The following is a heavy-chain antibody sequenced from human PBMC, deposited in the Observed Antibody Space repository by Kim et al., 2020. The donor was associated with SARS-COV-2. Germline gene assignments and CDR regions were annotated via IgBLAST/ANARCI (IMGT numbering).Heavy chain of an antibody. CDR1: GFTFSSYS. V-gene: IGHV3-21*01. CDR2: ISSSSSYI. D-gene: IGHD3-16*01. J-gene: IGHJ6*02. CDR3: ARDQGDYVWGSLNYYYGMEV. Sequence: GGSLRLSCAASGFTFSSYSMNWVRQAPGKGLEWVSSISSSSSYIYYADSVKGRFTISRDNAKNSLYLQMNSLRAEDTAVYYCARDQGDYVWGSLNYYYGMEVWGQGTTVTVSS.